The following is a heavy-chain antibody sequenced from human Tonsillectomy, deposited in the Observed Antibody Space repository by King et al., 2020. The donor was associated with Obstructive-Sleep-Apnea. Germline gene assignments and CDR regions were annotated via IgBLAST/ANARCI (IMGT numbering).Heavy chain of an antibody. V-gene: IGHV3-74*01. CDR3: ARAPLRYCSGGSCYLMDV. CDR2: INSDGSST. J-gene: IGHJ6*02. D-gene: IGHD2-15*01. CDR1: GFTFSSYW. Sequence: VQLVESGGGLVQPGGSLRLSCAASGFTFSSYWMHWVRQAPGKGLVWFSRINSDGSSTSYADSVKGRFTISSDNAKNTLYLQMNSLRAEDTAVYYCARAPLRYCSGGSCYLMDVWGQGTTVTVSS.